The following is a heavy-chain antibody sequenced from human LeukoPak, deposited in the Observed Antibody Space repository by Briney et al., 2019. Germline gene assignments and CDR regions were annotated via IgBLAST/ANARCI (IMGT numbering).Heavy chain of an antibody. CDR1: GGSISSGGYY. V-gene: IGHV4-31*03. CDR3: ARELDYGDYGGFDY. J-gene: IGHJ4*02. D-gene: IGHD4-17*01. CDR2: IYYSGST. Sequence: SETLSLTCTVSGGSISSGGYYWSWIRQHPGKGLERIGYIYYSGSTYYNPSLKSRVTISVDTSKNQFSLKLSSVTAADTAVYYCARELDYGDYGGFDYWGQGTLVTVSS.